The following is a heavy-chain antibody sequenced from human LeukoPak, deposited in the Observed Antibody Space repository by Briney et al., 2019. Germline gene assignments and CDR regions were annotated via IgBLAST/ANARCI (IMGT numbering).Heavy chain of an antibody. CDR1: GYTLTELS. D-gene: IGHD2-2*01. CDR2: FDPEDGET. Sequence: ASVKVSCKVSGYTLTELSMHWVRQAPGKRLEWMGGFDPEDGETIYAQKFQGRVTMTEDTSTDTAYMELSSLRSEDTAVYYCATSYCSSTSCYMEATFDYWGQGTLVTVSS. V-gene: IGHV1-24*01. J-gene: IGHJ4*02. CDR3: ATSYCSSTSCYMEATFDY.